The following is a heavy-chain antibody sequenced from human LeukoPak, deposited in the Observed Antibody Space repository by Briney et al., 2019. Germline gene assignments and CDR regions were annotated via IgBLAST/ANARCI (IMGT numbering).Heavy chain of an antibody. Sequence: GGSLRLSCAASGFTVSSNYMSWVRQAPGKGLEWVSVIYSGGSTYYADSVKGRFTISRDNSKNTLYLQMNSLSAEDTAVYYCAAPDPTYYDFWSGYYAFDIWGQGTMVTVSS. CDR1: GFTVSSNY. J-gene: IGHJ3*02. V-gene: IGHV3-53*01. CDR3: AAPDPTYYDFWSGYYAFDI. D-gene: IGHD3-3*01. CDR2: IYSGGST.